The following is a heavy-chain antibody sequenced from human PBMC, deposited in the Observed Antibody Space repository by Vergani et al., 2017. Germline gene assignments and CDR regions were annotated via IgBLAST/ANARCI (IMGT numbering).Heavy chain of an antibody. CDR2: IIPIFGTA. CDR1: GGTFSSYA. J-gene: IGHJ6*02. D-gene: IGHD2-2*01. CDR3: SRAEDIVVVPAAISVDYYYYGMDV. V-gene: IGHV1-69*01. Sequence: QVQLVQSGAEVKKPGSSVKVSCKASGGTFSSYAISWVRQAPGQGLEWMGGIIPIFGTANYAQKFQGRVTITADESTSTAYMELSSLGSEDTAVYYCSRAEDIVVVPAAISVDYYYYGMDVWGQGTTVTVSS.